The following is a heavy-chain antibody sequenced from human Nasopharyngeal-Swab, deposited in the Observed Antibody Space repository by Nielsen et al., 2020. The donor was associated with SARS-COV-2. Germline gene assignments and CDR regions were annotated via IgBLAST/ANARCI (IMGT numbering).Heavy chain of an antibody. D-gene: IGHD3-3*01. CDR2: ISSSSSYT. J-gene: IGHJ5*02. V-gene: IGHV3-11*06. CDR3: ARDRGITIFGVVIIRNGWFDP. Sequence: GALRLSCAASGFTFSDYYMSWIRQAPGKGLEWVSYISSSSSYTNYADSVKGRFTISRDNAKNSLYLQMNSLRAEDTAVYYCARDRGITIFGVVIIRNGWFDPWGQGTLVTVSS. CDR1: GFTFSDYY.